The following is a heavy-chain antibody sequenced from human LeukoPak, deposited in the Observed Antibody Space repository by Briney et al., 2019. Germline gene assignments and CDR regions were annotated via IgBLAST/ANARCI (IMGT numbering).Heavy chain of an antibody. CDR3: ARGRGAYYDSSGYYYYFDY. CDR2: INHSGST. CDR1: GGSFSGYY. D-gene: IGHD3-22*01. V-gene: IGHV4-34*01. Sequence: PPETLSLTCAVYGGSFSGYYWSWIRQPPGKGLEWIGEINHSGSTNYNPSLKSRVTISVDTSKNQFSLKLSSVTAADTAVYYCARGRGAYYDSSGYYYYFDYWGQGTLVTVSS. J-gene: IGHJ4*02.